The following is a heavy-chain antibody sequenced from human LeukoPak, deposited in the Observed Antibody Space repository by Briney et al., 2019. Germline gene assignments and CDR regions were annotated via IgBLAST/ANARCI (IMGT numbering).Heavy chain of an antibody. Sequence: TGGSLRLSCAASGFTVSSNYMSWVRQAPGKGLEWVSVIYSGGSTYYADSVKGRFTISRDNSKNTLYLQMNSLRAEDTAVYYCAKDLGGSCGGDCFDAFDIWGQGTMVTVSS. V-gene: IGHV3-53*01. CDR3: AKDLGGSCGGDCFDAFDI. J-gene: IGHJ3*02. D-gene: IGHD2-21*02. CDR1: GFTVSSNY. CDR2: IYSGGST.